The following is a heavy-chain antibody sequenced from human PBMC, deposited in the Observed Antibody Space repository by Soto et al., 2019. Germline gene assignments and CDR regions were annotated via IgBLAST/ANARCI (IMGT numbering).Heavy chain of an antibody. Sequence: SETLSLTCAVYGGSFSGYHWTWIRQPPGTGLEWIGEINHSGSTNYNPSLKSRVTISVDTSKNQFSLKLTSVTAADTAVYYCARDKITGLFDYWGQGTLVTVSS. J-gene: IGHJ4*02. V-gene: IGHV4-34*01. CDR2: INHSGST. CDR3: ARDKITGLFDY. D-gene: IGHD2-8*02. CDR1: GGSFSGYH.